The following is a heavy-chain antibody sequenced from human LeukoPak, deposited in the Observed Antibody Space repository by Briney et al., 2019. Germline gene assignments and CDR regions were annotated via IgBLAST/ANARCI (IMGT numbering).Heavy chain of an antibody. V-gene: IGHV1-8*01. D-gene: IGHD1-26*01. CDR1: GYTFTSYD. Sequence: ASVKVSCKASGYTFTSYDINWVRQATGQGLEWMGWMNPNSGNTDYAQKFQGRVTMTRNTSLSTAYMELSSLRSEDTAVYYCARGPSILGASRDDYWGQGTLVTVSS. CDR3: ARGPSILGASRDDY. CDR2: MNPNSGNT. J-gene: IGHJ4*02.